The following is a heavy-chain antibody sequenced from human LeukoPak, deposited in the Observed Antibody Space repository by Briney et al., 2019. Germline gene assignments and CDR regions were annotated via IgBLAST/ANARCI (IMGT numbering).Heavy chain of an antibody. CDR1: GGSFSGYY. CDR2: ISHSGST. D-gene: IGHD2-8*01. Sequence: SETLSLTCAVYGGSFSGYYRSWIRQPPGKGVEWIGEISHSGSTNYNTSLKSRVTISVDTSKNQFSLKLSSVTAADTAVYYCARAALRYCTNGVCYRSAFDIWGQGTMVTVSS. V-gene: IGHV4-34*01. J-gene: IGHJ3*02. CDR3: ARAALRYCTNGVCYRSAFDI.